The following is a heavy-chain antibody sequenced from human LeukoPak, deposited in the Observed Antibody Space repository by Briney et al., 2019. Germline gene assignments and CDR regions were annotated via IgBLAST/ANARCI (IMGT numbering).Heavy chain of an antibody. CDR1: GYTFTNYG. V-gene: IGHV1-18*01. CDR3: ARDYYDSSGYAEYFQH. D-gene: IGHD3-22*01. J-gene: IGHJ1*01. CDR2: ISAYNGST. Sequence: AASVKVSCKASGYTFTNYGISWVRQAPGQGLEWMGWISAYNGSTNYAQKPQGRVTMTTDTFTSTAYMELRSLRSDDTAVYYCARDYYDSSGYAEYFQHWGQGTLVTVSS.